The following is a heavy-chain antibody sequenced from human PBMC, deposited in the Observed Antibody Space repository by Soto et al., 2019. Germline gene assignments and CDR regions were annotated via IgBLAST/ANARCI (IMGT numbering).Heavy chain of an antibody. CDR3: ARDAAAGLNDY. Sequence: QVQLVQSGAEVKKPGASVKVSCKASDTSTSYAISWVRQAPGQGLEWMGWISAYNGNTNYAQKLQGRVTMTTDTSTSTAYMELRSLRSDDTAVYYCARDAAAGLNDYWGQGTLVTVSS. J-gene: IGHJ4*02. CDR2: ISAYNGNT. CDR1: DTSTSYA. D-gene: IGHD6-13*01. V-gene: IGHV1-18*01.